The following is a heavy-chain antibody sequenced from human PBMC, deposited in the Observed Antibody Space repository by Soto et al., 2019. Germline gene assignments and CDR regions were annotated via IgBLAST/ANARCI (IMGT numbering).Heavy chain of an antibody. CDR3: ARDDRAGYFQH. CDR1: GGSISSYY. V-gene: IGHV4-59*12. CDR2: IYYSGST. Sequence: PSETLSLTCTVSGGSISSYYWSWIRQPPGKGLEWIGYIYYSGSTNYNPPLKSRVTISVDTSKNQFSLKLSSVTAADTAVYYCARDDRAGYFQHWGQGTLVNVS. J-gene: IGHJ1*01.